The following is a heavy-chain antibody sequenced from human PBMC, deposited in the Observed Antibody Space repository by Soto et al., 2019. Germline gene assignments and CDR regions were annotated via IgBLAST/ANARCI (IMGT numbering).Heavy chain of an antibody. CDR2: IYFTGNT. D-gene: IGHD6-25*01. V-gene: IGHV4-39*01. CDR3: AGQTFTIAAASYGRSNWFDP. J-gene: IGHJ5*02. Sequence: PSETLSLTCSASGGSITSSSHFWGWVRQPPGKGLEWLGTIYFTGNTYYTPSLKSRLTMSIDTSKNEFSLRLNSVTAADTAVYYCAGQTFTIAAASYGRSNWFDPWGPGTLVTVSS. CDR1: GGSITSSSHF.